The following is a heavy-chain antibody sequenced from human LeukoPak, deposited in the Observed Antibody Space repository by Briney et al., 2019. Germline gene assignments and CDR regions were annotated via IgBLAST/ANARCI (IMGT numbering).Heavy chain of an antibody. V-gene: IGHV4-4*02. Sequence: SGTLSLTCGVSGGSISNTNWWTWVRQPPGKGLEWIGEVNLQGSTNYNPSLKSRVTISVDTSKNQISLKLSSVTAADTAVYYCARGSRPDSSGWFVNYWGQGTLVTVSS. CDR1: GGSISNTNW. J-gene: IGHJ4*02. D-gene: IGHD6-19*01. CDR3: ARGSRPDSSGWFVNY. CDR2: VNLQGST.